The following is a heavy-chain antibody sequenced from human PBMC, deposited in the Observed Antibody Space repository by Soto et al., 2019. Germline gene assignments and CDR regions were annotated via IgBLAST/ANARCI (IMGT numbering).Heavy chain of an antibody. J-gene: IGHJ6*02. Sequence: EVQLVESGGGLVQPGGSLRLSCAASGFTFSSYWMHWVRQAPGKGLVWVSRINSDGSSTSYADSVKGRFTISRDNAKNTLYLQMNSLRAEDTAVYYCARDSEWELLSYYYGMDVWGQGTTVTVSS. V-gene: IGHV3-74*01. CDR1: GFTFSSYW. CDR2: INSDGSST. CDR3: ARDSEWELLSYYYGMDV. D-gene: IGHD1-26*01.